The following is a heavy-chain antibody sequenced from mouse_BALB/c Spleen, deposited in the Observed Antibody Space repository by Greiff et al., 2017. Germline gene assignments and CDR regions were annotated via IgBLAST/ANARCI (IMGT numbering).Heavy chain of an antibody. CDR2: IDPETGGT. V-gene: IGHV1-15*01. D-gene: IGHD1-1*01. Sequence: SGAELVRPGASVTLSCKASGYTFTDYEMHWVKQTPVHGLEWIGAIDPETGGTAYNQKFKGKATLTADKSSSTAYMELRSLTSEDSAVYYCTRDYYGFAMDYWGQGTSVTVSS. CDR1: GYTFTDYE. J-gene: IGHJ4*01. CDR3: TRDYYGFAMDY.